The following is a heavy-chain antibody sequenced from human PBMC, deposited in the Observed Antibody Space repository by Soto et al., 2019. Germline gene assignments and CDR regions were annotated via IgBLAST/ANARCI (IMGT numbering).Heavy chain of an antibody. CDR2: ISSSSGTI. D-gene: IGHD6-25*01. J-gene: IGHJ4*02. Sequence: GGSLRLSCSASGFTFSDYYMTWIRQAPRSGLEWVSYISSSSGTISYANSEKGRFPISRDNAQNSLYLQMTSLRAEDTAVYYCARATYRSETDFDYWGQGTLVTVSS. CDR3: ARATYRSETDFDY. CDR1: GFTFSDYY. V-gene: IGHV3-11*01.